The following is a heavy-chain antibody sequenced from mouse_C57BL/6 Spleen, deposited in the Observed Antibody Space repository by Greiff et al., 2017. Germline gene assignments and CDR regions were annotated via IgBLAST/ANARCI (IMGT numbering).Heavy chain of an antibody. V-gene: IGHV14-4*01. D-gene: IGHD1-1*01. Sequence: VQLQQSGAELVRPGASVKLSCTASGFNIKDDYMHWVKQRPEQGLEWIGWIDPENGDTEYASKFQGKATITADTSSNTAYLQLSSLTSEDTAVYYCTTSNYGAYWCQGTLVTVSA. CDR2: IDPENGDT. CDR1: GFNIKDDY. CDR3: TTSNYGAY. J-gene: IGHJ3*01.